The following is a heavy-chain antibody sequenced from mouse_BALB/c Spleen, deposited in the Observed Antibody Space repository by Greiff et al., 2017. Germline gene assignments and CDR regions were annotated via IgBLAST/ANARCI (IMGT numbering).Heavy chain of an antibody. J-gene: IGHJ4*01. CDR1: GFSLTGYG. D-gene: IGHD2-3*01. V-gene: IGHV2-6-7*01. CDR3: ARGDGLYYYAMDY. CDR2: IWGDGST. Sequence: VHLVESGPGLVAPSQSLSITCTVSGFSLTGYGVNWVRQPPGKGLEWLGMIWGDGSTDYNSALKSRLSISKDNSKSQVFLKMNSLQTDDTARYYCARGDGLYYYAMDYWGQGTSVTVSS.